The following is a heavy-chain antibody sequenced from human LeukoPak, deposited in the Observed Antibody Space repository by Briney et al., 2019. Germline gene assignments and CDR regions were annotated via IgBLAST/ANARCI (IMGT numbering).Heavy chain of an antibody. J-gene: IGHJ3*02. CDR2: IWYDGSDK. CDR3: AMGDWEKGRAFDT. Sequence: GGSLRLSCAASGFTFSNYGMHWVRQAPGKGLEWVAVIWYDGSDKYYADSVKGRFTISRDNSKNTLYLQMNSLRAEDTAVYYCAMGDWEKGRAFDTSVQATMVTDPS. V-gene: IGHV3-33*01. CDR1: GFTFSNYG. D-gene: IGHD3-16*01.